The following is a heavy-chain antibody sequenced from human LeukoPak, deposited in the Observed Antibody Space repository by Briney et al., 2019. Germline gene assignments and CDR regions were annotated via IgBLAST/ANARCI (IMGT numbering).Heavy chain of an antibody. CDR3: ARTYGSGSYYNSAFDI. D-gene: IGHD3-10*01. V-gene: IGHV4-31*03. CDR2: IYYSGIT. J-gene: IGHJ3*02. Sequence: SETLSLTCTVSGGSISSGGYYWSWIRQHPGKGLEWIGYIYYSGITYYNQSLKSRVTISVDTSKNQFSLKLSSVTAADTAVYYCARTYGSGSYYNSAFDIWGQGTMVTVSS. CDR1: GGSISSGGYY.